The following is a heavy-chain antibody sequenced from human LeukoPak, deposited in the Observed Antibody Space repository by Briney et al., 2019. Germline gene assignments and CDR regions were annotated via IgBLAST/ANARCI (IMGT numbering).Heavy chain of an antibody. CDR2: IIPIFGTA. CDR3: AVLAYDIVVVPASKAGNAFDI. D-gene: IGHD2-2*01. J-gene: IGHJ3*02. V-gene: IGHV1-69*05. Sequence: SVKVSCKASGGTFSSYAISWVRQAPGQGLEWMGGIIPIFGTANYAQKFQGRVTITTDESTSTAHMELSRLRSEDTAVYYCAVLAYDIVVVPASKAGNAFDIWGQGTMVTVSS. CDR1: GGTFSSYA.